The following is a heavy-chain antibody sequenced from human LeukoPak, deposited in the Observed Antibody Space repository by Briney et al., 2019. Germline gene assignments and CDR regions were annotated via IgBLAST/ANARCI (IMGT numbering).Heavy chain of an antibody. D-gene: IGHD1-7*01. CDR2: INHSGGT. Sequence: PSETLSLTCAVYGGSFSGYYWSWIRQPPGKGLEWIGEINHSGGTNYNPSLKSRVTISVDTSKNQFSLKLSSVTAADTAVYYCARRYNWNYGLNWFDPWGQGTLVTVSS. V-gene: IGHV4-34*01. J-gene: IGHJ5*02. CDR1: GGSFSGYY. CDR3: ARRYNWNYGLNWFDP.